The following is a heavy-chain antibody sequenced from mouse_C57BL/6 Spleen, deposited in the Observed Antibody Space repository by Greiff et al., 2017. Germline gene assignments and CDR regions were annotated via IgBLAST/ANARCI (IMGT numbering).Heavy chain of an antibody. CDR2: ISSGSSTI. J-gene: IGHJ2*01. Sequence: EVKLMESGGGLVKPGGSLKLSCAASGFTFSDYGMHWVRQAPEKGLEWVAYISSGSSTIYYADTVKGRFTISRDNAKNTLFLQMTRLRSEDTAMYYCARGGYDYDGDDFDYWGQGTTLTVSS. CDR3: ARGGYDYDGDDFDY. D-gene: IGHD2-4*01. V-gene: IGHV5-17*01. CDR1: GFTFSDYG.